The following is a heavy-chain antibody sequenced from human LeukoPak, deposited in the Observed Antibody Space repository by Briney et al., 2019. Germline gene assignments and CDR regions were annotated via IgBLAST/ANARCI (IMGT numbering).Heavy chain of an antibody. D-gene: IGHD4-17*01. Sequence: PSETLSLTCTVSGGSISSSSYYWGWIRQPPGKGLEWIGSIYYSGSTYYNPSLKSRVTISVDTSKNQFSLKLSSVTAADTAVYYCARLAMTTAAADYWGQGTLVTAS. CDR3: ARLAMTTAAADY. CDR2: IYYSGST. CDR1: GGSISSSSYY. J-gene: IGHJ4*02. V-gene: IGHV4-39*01.